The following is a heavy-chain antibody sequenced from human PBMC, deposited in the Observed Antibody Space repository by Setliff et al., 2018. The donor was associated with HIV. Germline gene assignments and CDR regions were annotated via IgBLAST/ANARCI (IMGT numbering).Heavy chain of an antibody. CDR1: GFTFSNYA. CDR2: ILSTGERT. J-gene: IGHJ4*02. D-gene: IGHD3-22*01. Sequence: GESLKISCAASGFTFSNYAMSWVRQAPGEGLEWVSAILSTGERTFYADSVKGRFTISRDNSKNTVYLQMYSLRAEDTAEYYCAKELAASGLGYFDSWGRGILVTVSS. V-gene: IGHV3-23*01. CDR3: AKELAASGLGYFDS.